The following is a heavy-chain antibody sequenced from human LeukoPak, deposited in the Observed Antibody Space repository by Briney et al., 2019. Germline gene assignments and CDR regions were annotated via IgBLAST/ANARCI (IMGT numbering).Heavy chain of an antibody. CDR2: IYYSGST. Sequence: PSETLSLTCNVSGGSISSSSYYWGWIRQPPGKGLEWIGSIYYSGSTYYNPSLKSRVTISVDTSKNQFSLKLSSVTAADTAVYYCVRHGTISGFDYWGQGTLVTVSS. CDR1: GGSISSSSYY. V-gene: IGHV4-39*01. D-gene: IGHD1-1*01. CDR3: VRHGTISGFDY. J-gene: IGHJ4*02.